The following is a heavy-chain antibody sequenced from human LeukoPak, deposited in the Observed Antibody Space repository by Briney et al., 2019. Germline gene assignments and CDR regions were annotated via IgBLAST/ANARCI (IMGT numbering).Heavy chain of an antibody. CDR1: GFTFSSYA. CDR2: ISYDGSNK. CDR3: AKDKGGDYYDSSGPFDY. J-gene: IGHJ4*02. D-gene: IGHD3-22*01. V-gene: IGHV3-30-3*01. Sequence: GGSLRLSCAASGFTFSSYAMHWVRQAPGKGLEWVAVISYDGSNKYYADSVKGRFTISRDNSKNTLYLQMNSLRAEDTAVYYCAKDKGGDYYDSSGPFDYWGQGTLVTVSS.